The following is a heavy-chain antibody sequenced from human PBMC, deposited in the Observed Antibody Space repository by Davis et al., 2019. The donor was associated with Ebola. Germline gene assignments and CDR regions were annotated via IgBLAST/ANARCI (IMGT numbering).Heavy chain of an antibody. J-gene: IGHJ4*02. Sequence: PGGSLRLSCAASGFTFSSYGMHWVRQAPGKGLEWVAVIWYDGSNKYYADSVKGRFTISRDNSKNTLYLQMNGLRAEDTAVYYCAKDPEHWYSSSWARTFDYWGQGTLVTVSS. CDR3: AKDPEHWYSSSWARTFDY. CDR2: IWYDGSNK. V-gene: IGHV3-30*02. D-gene: IGHD6-13*01. CDR1: GFTFSSYG.